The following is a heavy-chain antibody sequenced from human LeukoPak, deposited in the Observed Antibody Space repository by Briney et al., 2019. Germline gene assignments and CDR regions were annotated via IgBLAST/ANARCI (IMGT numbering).Heavy chain of an antibody. CDR2: ISYDGSNK. CDR3: ARDRGRIGCDAFDV. Sequence: GGSLRLSCAASGFTFSSYAMHWVRQAPGKGLEWVAVISYDGSNKYYADSVKGRFTISRDNSKNTLYLQMNSLRAEDTAVYYCARDRGRIGCDAFDVWGQGTMVTVSS. J-gene: IGHJ3*01. D-gene: IGHD2-15*01. CDR1: GFTFSSYA. V-gene: IGHV3-30*04.